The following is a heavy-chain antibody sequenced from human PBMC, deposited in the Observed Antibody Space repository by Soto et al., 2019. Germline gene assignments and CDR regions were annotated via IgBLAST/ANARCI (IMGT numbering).Heavy chain of an antibody. J-gene: IGHJ6*02. CDR2: INHSGST. Sequence: SETLSLTCAVYVGSFSGYYWSWIRPPPGKGVEWIGEINHSGSTNYNPSLKSRVTISVDTSKNQFSLKLSSVTAADTAVYYCARGIHYYDSSGYYYYYYGMDVWGQGTTVTVSS. V-gene: IGHV4-34*01. CDR3: ARGIHYYDSSGYYYYYYGMDV. CDR1: VGSFSGYY. D-gene: IGHD3-22*01.